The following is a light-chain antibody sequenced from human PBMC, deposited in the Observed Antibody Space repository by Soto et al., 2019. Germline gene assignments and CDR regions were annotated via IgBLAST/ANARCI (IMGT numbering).Light chain of an antibody. CDR1: QSVLYSSNNKNY. V-gene: IGKV4-1*01. CDR2: WAS. J-gene: IGKJ5*01. CDR3: QKYYSTPIT. Sequence: DIVVTQAPYSLAVSLGERGTINCKSSQSVLYSSNNKNYLAWYQQKPGQPPKLLIYWASTRESGVPDRLSGSGSGTDLNLTISRLQAEDVAVYYCQKYYSTPITFGQGTRLEIK.